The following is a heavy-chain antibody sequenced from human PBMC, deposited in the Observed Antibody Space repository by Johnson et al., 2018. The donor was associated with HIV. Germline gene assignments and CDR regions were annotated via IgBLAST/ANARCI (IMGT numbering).Heavy chain of an antibody. V-gene: IGHV3-30*04. D-gene: IGHD1-14*01. CDR1: GFTFSSYA. J-gene: IGHJ3*01. CDR2: ISYDGSNK. CDR3: ATRDPTYRPGAFDL. Sequence: QVQLVESGGGVVQPGRSLRLSCAASGFTFSSYAIHWVRQAPGKGLEWVAVISYDGSNKYYADSVKGRFTISRDNSKNTLYLQMNSLRAEDTAVYYCATRDPTYRPGAFDLCGQGTMVTVSS.